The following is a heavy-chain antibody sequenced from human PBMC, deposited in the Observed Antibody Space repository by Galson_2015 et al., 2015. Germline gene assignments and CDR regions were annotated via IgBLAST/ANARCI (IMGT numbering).Heavy chain of an antibody. D-gene: IGHD6-13*01. CDR3: AKAGVGFTAALWYFDL. J-gene: IGHJ2*01. CDR1: GFTFSSYA. V-gene: IGHV3-23*01. CDR2: ISGSGGST. Sequence: SLRLSCAASGFTFSSYAMSWVRQAPGKGLEWVSAISGSGGSTYYADSVKGRFTISRDNSKNTLYLQMNSLRAEDTAVYYCAKAGVGFTAALWYFDLWGRGTLVTVSS.